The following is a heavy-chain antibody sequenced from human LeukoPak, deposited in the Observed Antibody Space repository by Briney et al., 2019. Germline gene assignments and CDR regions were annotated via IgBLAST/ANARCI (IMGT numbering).Heavy chain of an antibody. J-gene: IGHJ4*02. V-gene: IGHV4-34*01. CDR2: IDDRGRT. D-gene: IGHD2-15*01. Sequence: SETLSLTYAVYGGTFSGYYWSWIRQTPGKGLEWIGEIDDRGRTNSNPSLLSRLTTSIDTSRSQFSLRLRSVTAADTAVYFCARKSVVSSGRNPYDYWDQGTLVTVSS. CDR3: ARKSVVSSGRNPYDY. CDR1: GGTFSGYY.